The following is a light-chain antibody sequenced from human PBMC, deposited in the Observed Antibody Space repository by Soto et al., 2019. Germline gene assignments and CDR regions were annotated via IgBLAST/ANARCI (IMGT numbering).Light chain of an antibody. CDR1: SSDVGNYDY. Sequence: QSALTQPASVSGSPGQSITISCTVTSSDVGNYDYVSWYQQHPGKAPKLMIYQVSNRPPGISYRFSGSKSGNAASLTISGLQAEDEADYYCSSYTSTITVLFGGGTKVTVL. V-gene: IGLV2-14*01. J-gene: IGLJ2*01. CDR2: QVS. CDR3: SSYTSTITVL.